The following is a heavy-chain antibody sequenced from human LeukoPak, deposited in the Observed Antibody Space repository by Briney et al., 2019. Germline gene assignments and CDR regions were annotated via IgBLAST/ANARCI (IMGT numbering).Heavy chain of an antibody. CDR3: ARARIVVVPASSWFDP. Sequence: GASVNVSCKASGYTFTGYYMHWVRQAPGQGLEWMGRINPNSGGTSYAQKFQGRVTMTRDTSISTAYMELSRLRSDDTAVYYCARARIVVVPASSWFDPWGQGTLVTVSS. D-gene: IGHD2-2*01. J-gene: IGHJ5*02. V-gene: IGHV1-2*06. CDR2: INPNSGGT. CDR1: GYTFTGYY.